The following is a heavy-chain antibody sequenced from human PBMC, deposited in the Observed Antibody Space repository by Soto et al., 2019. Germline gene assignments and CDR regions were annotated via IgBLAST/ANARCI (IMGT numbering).Heavy chain of an antibody. J-gene: IGHJ4*02. Sequence: GGSLRLSCAASGFTVSSNYMSWVRQAPGKGLEWVSVIYSGGSTYYADSVKGRFTISRDNSKNTLYLQMNSLRAEDTAVYYCAGVMITFGGHYYFDYWGQGTLVTVSS. CDR1: GFTVSSNY. V-gene: IGHV3-66*01. CDR3: AGVMITFGGHYYFDY. CDR2: IYSGGST. D-gene: IGHD3-16*01.